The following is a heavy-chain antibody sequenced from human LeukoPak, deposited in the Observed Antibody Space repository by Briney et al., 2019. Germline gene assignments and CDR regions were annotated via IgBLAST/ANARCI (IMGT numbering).Heavy chain of an antibody. CDR2: ISGSGGST. CDR3: AGDFWSGYSLIDY. J-gene: IGHJ4*02. CDR1: GFTFSGYA. D-gene: IGHD3-3*01. V-gene: IGHV3-23*01. Sequence: PGGSLRLSCAASGFTFSGYAMSWVRQAPGKGLEWVSAISGSGGSTYYADSVKGRFTISRDNSKNTLYLQMNSLRAEDTAVYYCAGDFWSGYSLIDYWGQGTLVTVSS.